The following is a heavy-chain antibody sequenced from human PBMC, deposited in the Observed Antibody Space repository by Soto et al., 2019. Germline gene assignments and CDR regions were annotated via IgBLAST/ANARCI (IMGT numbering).Heavy chain of an antibody. CDR3: ARGRGQSRVRWFGELSPFDY. CDR2: ISAYNGNT. V-gene: IGHV1-18*01. J-gene: IGHJ4*02. D-gene: IGHD3-10*01. Sequence: QVQLVQSGAEVKKPGASVKVSCKASGYAFTSYGISWVRQAPGQGLEWMGWISAYNGNTNYAQKLQGRVTMTTDTSTSTAYMELRSLRSDDTAVYYCARGRGQSRVRWFGELSPFDYWGQGTLVTVSS. CDR1: GYAFTSYG.